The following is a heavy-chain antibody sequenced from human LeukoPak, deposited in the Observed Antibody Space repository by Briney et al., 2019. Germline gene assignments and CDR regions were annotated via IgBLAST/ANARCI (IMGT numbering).Heavy chain of an antibody. Sequence: NPSETLSLTCTVSGVSISSSSYYWGWLRQPPGKGLEWVGSIYYSGSTYYNPSLKSRVTISVDTSKNQFSLKLSSVTAADTAVYYCARCVRGGNSNFDYWGQGTLVTVSS. CDR3: ARCVRGGNSNFDY. CDR1: GVSISSSSYY. D-gene: IGHD4-23*01. J-gene: IGHJ4*02. CDR2: IYYSGST. V-gene: IGHV4-39*01.